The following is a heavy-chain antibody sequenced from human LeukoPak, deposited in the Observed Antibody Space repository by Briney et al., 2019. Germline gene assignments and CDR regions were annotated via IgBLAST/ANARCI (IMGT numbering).Heavy chain of an antibody. D-gene: IGHD3-10*01. J-gene: IGHJ6*04. Sequence: GRSLRLSCAASGFTLSSYGMHWVRQAPGKGLEWVAVIWYDGSNKYYADSVKGRFTISRDNPKNTLYLQMNSLRAEDTAVYYCARDQGYYYGSGVGDYYYYGMDVWGKGTTVTVSS. CDR3: ARDQGYYYGSGVGDYYYYGMDV. CDR1: GFTLSSYG. V-gene: IGHV3-33*01. CDR2: IWYDGSNK.